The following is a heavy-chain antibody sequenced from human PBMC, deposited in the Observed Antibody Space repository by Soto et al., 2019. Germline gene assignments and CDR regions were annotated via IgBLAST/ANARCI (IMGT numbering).Heavy chain of an antibody. CDR2: INSDGSST. D-gene: IGHD6-19*01. CDR1: GFTLSSYW. V-gene: IGHV3-74*01. CDR3: AVAVAGPTAIGY. J-gene: IGHJ4*02. Sequence: EVQLVESGGGLVQPGGSLKLSCAASGFTLSSYWMHWVRQVPGKGLVWVSRINSDGSSTTYADSVKGRFTISRDNAKNTLYLRMNSLRAEDTAVYYCAVAVAGPTAIGYWGQGTLVTVSS.